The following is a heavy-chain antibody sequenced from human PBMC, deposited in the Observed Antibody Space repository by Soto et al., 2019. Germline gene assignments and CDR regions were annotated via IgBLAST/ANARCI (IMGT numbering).Heavy chain of an antibody. Sequence: TLSLTCSVSGASTSNYHYSWIRQSPGKGLEWIGYVYHRCTTYYTPSLKTRVNMSVDTSTNEFYLNLKSVTAADTTVYYCALGGYNYGRPFDFWGQGTLVTVSS. CDR2: VYHRCTT. CDR1: GASTSNYH. J-gene: IGHJ4*02. D-gene: IGHD5-18*01. V-gene: IGHV4-59*01. CDR3: ALGGYNYGRPFDF.